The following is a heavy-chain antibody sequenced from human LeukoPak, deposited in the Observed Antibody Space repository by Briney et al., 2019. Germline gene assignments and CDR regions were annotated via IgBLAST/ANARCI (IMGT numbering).Heavy chain of an antibody. D-gene: IGHD3-22*01. CDR2: INPSGGST. CDR1: GYTFTSYG. CDR3: ARGGYYYDSSGYYPRYYYGMDV. V-gene: IGHV1-46*01. Sequence: ASVKVSCKASGYTFTSYGISWVRQAPGQGLEWMGIINPSGGSTSYAQKFQGRVTMTRDTSTSTVYMELSSLRSEDTAVYYCARGGYYYDSSGYYPRYYYGMDVWGQGTTVTVSS. J-gene: IGHJ6*02.